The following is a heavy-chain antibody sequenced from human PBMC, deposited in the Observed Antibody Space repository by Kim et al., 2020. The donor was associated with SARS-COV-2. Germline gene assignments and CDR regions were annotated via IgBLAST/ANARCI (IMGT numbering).Heavy chain of an antibody. V-gene: IGHV3-7*03. CDR1: GFIFSTYW. D-gene: IGHD1-1*01. J-gene: IGHJ4*02. Sequence: GGSLRLSCAASGFIFSTYWMTWVRQAPGKGLEWVANIKEDGSEISYVDSVKGRFTISRDNAKNTLYLQMNSLRDEDTALYYCANHNDWKFDYWGEGTLVTVSS. CDR2: IKEDGSEI. CDR3: ANHNDWKFDY.